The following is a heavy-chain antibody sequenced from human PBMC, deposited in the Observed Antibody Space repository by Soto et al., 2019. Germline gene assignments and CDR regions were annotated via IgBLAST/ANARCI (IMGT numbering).Heavy chain of an antibody. CDR1: GFTFTSYS. V-gene: IGHV3-23*01. D-gene: IGHD3-22*01. Sequence: PGGSLRLSCAASGFTFTSYSISWVRQAPWKGLEWVSAISGSGGSTYYADSVKGRFTIYRDNSKNTLYLQMNSLRADDTAVYYCAKDPIYDTSGSYCGYCFDCLGQGTLVTVCS. J-gene: IGHJ4*02. CDR3: AKDPIYDTSGSYCGYCFDC. CDR2: ISGSGGST.